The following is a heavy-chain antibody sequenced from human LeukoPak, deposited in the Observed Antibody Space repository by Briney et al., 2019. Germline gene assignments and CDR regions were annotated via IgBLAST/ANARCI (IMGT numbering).Heavy chain of an antibody. CDR3: ARDYTVTTSYYYYYMDV. CDR2: IIPIFGTA. D-gene: IGHD4-11*01. J-gene: IGHJ6*03. CDR1: GGTFSSYA. Sequence: GASVKVSCKASGGTFSSYAISWVRQAPGQGLEWMGGIIPIFGTANYAQKFQGRVTMTRDMSTSTVYMELSSLRSEDTAVYYCARDYTVTTSYYYYYMDVWGKGTTVTVSS. V-gene: IGHV1-69*05.